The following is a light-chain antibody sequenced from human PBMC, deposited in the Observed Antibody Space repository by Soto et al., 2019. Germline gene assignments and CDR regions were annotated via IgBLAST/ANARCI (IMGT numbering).Light chain of an antibody. CDR3: QQYSSSPRT. Sequence: EIVLTQSPGTLSLSPGDRATLSCRASQSVSSNYLAWYQQKPGQAPRRLIYGASSRATDIPDRFSGSGSGTDFTLTISRLEPEDFAVYYCQQYSSSPRTFGQGNKVEIK. V-gene: IGKV3-20*01. CDR1: QSVSSNY. J-gene: IGKJ1*01. CDR2: GAS.